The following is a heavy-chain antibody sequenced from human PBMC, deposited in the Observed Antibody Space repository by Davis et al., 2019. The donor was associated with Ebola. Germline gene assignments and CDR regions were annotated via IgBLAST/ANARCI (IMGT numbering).Heavy chain of an antibody. V-gene: IGHV1-8*01. CDR2: MNPNSGNT. D-gene: IGHD3-22*01. J-gene: IGHJ3*02. CDR1: GYTFTSYD. Sequence: ASVKVSCKASGYTFTSYDINWVRQATGQGLEWMGWMNPNSGNTGYAQKFQGRVTMTRDTSISTAYMELSSLRSEDTAVYYCATGEGDQPAPEWLLPHDAFDIWGQGTMVTVSS. CDR3: ATGEGDQPAPEWLLPHDAFDI.